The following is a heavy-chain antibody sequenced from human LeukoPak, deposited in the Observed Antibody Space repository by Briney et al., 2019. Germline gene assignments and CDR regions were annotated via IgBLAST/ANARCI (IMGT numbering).Heavy chain of an antibody. CDR3: AVAEYDRSGYRSDYIDS. CDR1: GYTFTNYW. D-gene: IGHD3-22*01. V-gene: IGHV5-51*01. J-gene: IGHJ4*02. Sequence: GESLRISCKGSGYTFTNYWIGWVRQMPGKGLEWMGIIYPDDSDTRYSPSFQGQVTILVDKSISTAYLQWSSLTASDTAMYYCAVAEYDRSGYRSDYIDSWGQGTLVIVSS. CDR2: IYPDDSDT.